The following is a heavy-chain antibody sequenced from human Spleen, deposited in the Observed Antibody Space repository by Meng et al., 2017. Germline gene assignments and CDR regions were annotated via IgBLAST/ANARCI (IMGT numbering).Heavy chain of an antibody. D-gene: IGHD3-16*02. CDR2: IFYGGTT. Sequence: SETLSLPCTVSGASFSLSSYCWGWIRQPPGKGRVWVGSIFYGGTTYSNPSLKSRVTISANTSKNQFSLKLSSVPAADTAVYYCARDNDYVWGTFRNDSFDIWGQGTMVTVSS. CDR1: GASFSLSSYC. J-gene: IGHJ3*02. CDR3: ARDNDYVWGTFRNDSFDI. V-gene: IGHV4-39*07.